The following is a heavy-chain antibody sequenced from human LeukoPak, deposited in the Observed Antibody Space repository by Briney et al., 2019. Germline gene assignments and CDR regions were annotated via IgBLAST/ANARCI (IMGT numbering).Heavy chain of an antibody. V-gene: IGHV3-23*01. CDR2: IVGSGGTT. Sequence: TGGSLRLSCAASGFTFSSYAMSWVRQAPGKGLEWVSAIVGSGGTTHYADSVKGRFTISRDNSKNTLYLQMNSLRAEDTAVYYCARVPGYSSSWYSPNFDYWGQGTLVTVSS. CDR1: GFTFSSYA. CDR3: ARVPGYSSSWYSPNFDY. J-gene: IGHJ4*02. D-gene: IGHD6-13*01.